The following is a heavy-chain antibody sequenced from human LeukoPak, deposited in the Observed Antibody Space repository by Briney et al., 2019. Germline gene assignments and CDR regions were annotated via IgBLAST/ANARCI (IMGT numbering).Heavy chain of an antibody. D-gene: IGHD3-9*01. CDR2: IRYDGSNK. J-gene: IGHJ4*02. V-gene: IGHV3-30*02. Sequence: GGSLRLSCAASGFTFDDYVMSWVRQAPGKGLEWVAFIRYDGSNKYYADSVKGRFTISRDNSKNTLYLQMNSLRAEDTAVYYCAKGPRYFDWFVDYWGQGTLVTVSS. CDR3: AKGPRYFDWFVDY. CDR1: GFTFDDYV.